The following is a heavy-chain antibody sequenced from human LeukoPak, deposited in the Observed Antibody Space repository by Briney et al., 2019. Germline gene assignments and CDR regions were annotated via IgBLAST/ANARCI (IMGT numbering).Heavy chain of an antibody. CDR3: ARVGVLKVAEY. J-gene: IGHJ4*02. D-gene: IGHD3-16*01. CDR2: IYHSGTT. CDR1: GYSISSGYY. Sequence: SETLSLTCTVSGYSISSGYYWGWIRQPPGKGLEWIGSIYHSGTTYYNPSLKSRVTISVDTSKNQFSLKLSSVTAADTAVYYCARVGVLKVAEYWGQGTLVTVSS. V-gene: IGHV4-38-2*02.